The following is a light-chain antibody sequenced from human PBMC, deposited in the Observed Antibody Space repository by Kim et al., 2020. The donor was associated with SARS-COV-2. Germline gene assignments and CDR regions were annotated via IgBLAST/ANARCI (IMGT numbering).Light chain of an antibody. CDR1: QSVSSN. J-gene: IGKJ2*01. CDR2: GAS. Sequence: VSPGERATLSCRASQSVSSNLAWYQQKPGQPPRLLIYGASSRVVSIPARFSGSGSGTEFTLTISSLQSEDFAVYYCQQYNNWPPYTFGQGTKLEI. CDR3: QQYNNWPPYT. V-gene: IGKV3-15*01.